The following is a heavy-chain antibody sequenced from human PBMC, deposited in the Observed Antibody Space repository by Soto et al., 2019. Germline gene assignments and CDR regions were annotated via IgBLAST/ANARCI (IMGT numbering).Heavy chain of an antibody. D-gene: IGHD2-8*01. Sequence: TLSLTCTVSGGSFSSGNYYWSWIRQHPGKGLEWIGYIYYSGSTYYNPSLKSRVTISVDTSKNQFSLKLSSVTAADTAVYYCAREGGKYCTNGVCYPYGMDVWGQGTTVTVSS. CDR3: AREGGKYCTNGVCYPYGMDV. CDR1: GGSFSSGNYY. J-gene: IGHJ6*02. V-gene: IGHV4-31*03. CDR2: IYYSGST.